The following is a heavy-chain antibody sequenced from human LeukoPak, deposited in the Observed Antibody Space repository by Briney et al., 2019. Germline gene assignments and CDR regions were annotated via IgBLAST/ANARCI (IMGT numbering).Heavy chain of an antibody. Sequence: PSETLSLTCTVSGGSISSSSYYWGWIRQPPGTRLEWIGSIYYSGSTYYNPSLKSRVTISVDTSKNQFSLKLSSVTAADTAVYYCARHRLDCSGGSCYSKSYYYGMDVWGQGTTVTVSS. CDR2: IYYSGST. CDR3: ARHRLDCSGGSCYSKSYYYGMDV. D-gene: IGHD2-15*01. CDR1: GGSISSSSYY. V-gene: IGHV4-39*01. J-gene: IGHJ6*02.